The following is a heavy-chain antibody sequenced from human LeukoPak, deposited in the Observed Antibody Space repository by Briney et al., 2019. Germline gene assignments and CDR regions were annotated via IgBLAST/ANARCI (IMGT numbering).Heavy chain of an antibody. V-gene: IGHV1-8*01. J-gene: IGHJ5*02. D-gene: IGHD3-22*01. Sequence: GASVKVSCKASGYTFTNYDINWVRQAAGQGLEWMGWMKPDSGATGYAKKFRGRVTLTSDTSTSTAYMELSGLRSEDTAVYFCARTYYDGSRNPNWFDPWGQGTLITVSS. CDR3: ARTYYDGSRNPNWFDP. CDR1: GYTFTNYD. CDR2: MKPDSGAT.